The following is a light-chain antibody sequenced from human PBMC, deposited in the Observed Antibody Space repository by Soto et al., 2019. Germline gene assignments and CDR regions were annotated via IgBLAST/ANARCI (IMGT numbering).Light chain of an antibody. CDR3: QQRRHWNHT. J-gene: IGKJ4*01. Sequence: EIVLTQSPATLSLSPGERATLSCRASQSVSSYLAWYQQKPGQAPRLLIYDASNRATGIPARFSGSGSGTDFTLNISSLEPEDFAVYYCQQRRHWNHTFGGGTKVEIK. V-gene: IGKV3-11*01. CDR1: QSVSSY. CDR2: DAS.